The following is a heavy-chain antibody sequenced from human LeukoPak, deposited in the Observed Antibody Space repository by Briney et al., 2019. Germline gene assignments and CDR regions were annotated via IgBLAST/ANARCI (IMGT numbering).Heavy chain of an antibody. Sequence: GASVKVSCKASGYSFTTYGINWVRQAPGQGLEWMGWISGYNGNTNYAQKLQGRVTMTTETSTSTAYMELRSLRSDDTAVYYCASGCNWNDGSYFDYWGQGTLVTVSS. CDR1: GYSFTTYG. CDR3: ASGCNWNDGSYFDY. V-gene: IGHV1-18*01. J-gene: IGHJ4*02. CDR2: ISGYNGNT. D-gene: IGHD1-1*01.